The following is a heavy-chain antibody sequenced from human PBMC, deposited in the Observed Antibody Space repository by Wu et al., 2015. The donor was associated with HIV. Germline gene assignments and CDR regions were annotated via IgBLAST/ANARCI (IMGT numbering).Heavy chain of an antibody. CDR1: GYTFTSYD. J-gene: IGHJ4*02. CDR2: MNPRSGNT. V-gene: IGHV1-8*01. D-gene: IGHD6-19*01. Sequence: QVQLVQSGAEVKKPGASVKVSCKASGYTFTSYDINWVRQATGQGLEWMGWMNPRSGNTGYAQKFQGRVTMTRDTSISTANMELSSLRSEDTAVYYCARQRAYTSGWYIFDYWGQGTLATVSS. CDR3: ARQRAYTSGWYIFDY.